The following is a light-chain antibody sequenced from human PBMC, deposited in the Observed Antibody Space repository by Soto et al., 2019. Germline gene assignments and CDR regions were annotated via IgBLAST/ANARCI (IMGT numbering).Light chain of an antibody. V-gene: IGKV3-20*01. CDR2: GTS. CDR1: QSFRSSY. J-gene: IGKJ2*01. Sequence: EIVLTQSPGTLSLSPGERATLSCRASQSFRSSYLAWYQQKPGQAPGLLIHGTSSRATGVPDRFSGSGSGTDFTLTISRLEPEDSAVYYCQQYSSSPSTFGQGTKLEIK. CDR3: QQYSSSPST.